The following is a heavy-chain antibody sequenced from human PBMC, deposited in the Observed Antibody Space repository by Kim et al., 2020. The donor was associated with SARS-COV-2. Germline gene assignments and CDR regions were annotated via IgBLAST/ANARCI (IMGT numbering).Heavy chain of an antibody. CDR2: INPSGGST. V-gene: IGHV1-46*01. J-gene: IGHJ5*02. CDR1: GYTFTSYY. CDR3: AREKGGAAAGTIWFDP. D-gene: IGHD6-13*01. Sequence: ASVKVSCKASGYTFTSYYMHWVRQAPGQGLEWMGIINPSGGSTSYAQKFQGRVTMTRDTSTSTVYMELSSLRSEDTAVYYCAREKGGAAAGTIWFDPWGQGTLVTVSS.